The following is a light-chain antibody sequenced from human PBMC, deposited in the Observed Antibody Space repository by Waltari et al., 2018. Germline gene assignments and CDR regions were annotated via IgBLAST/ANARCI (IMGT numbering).Light chain of an antibody. CDR1: QSVGSSS. CDR3: QQHGTLPAT. J-gene: IGKJ1*01. V-gene: IGKV3-20*01. Sequence: DIVLTQSPGPASFYPGERVTLSCRASQSVGSSSLAWYQQKPGQAPRLVIYRASRRATGIPDRFSGSGSGTVFSLAISRLEPEDFAVYYCQQHGTLPATFGQGTKVESK. CDR2: RAS.